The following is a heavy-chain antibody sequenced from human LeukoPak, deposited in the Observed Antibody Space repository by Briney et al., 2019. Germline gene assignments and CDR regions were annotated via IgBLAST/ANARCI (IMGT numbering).Heavy chain of an antibody. Sequence: ASVKVSCKASGYTFTSYYMHWVRQAPGQGLERMGIINPSGGSTSYAQKFQGRVTMTRDTSTSTVYMELSSLRSEDTAVYYCAREVPAYCGGDCYSYWFDPWGQGTLVTVSS. CDR3: AREVPAYCGGDCYSYWFDP. D-gene: IGHD2-21*01. V-gene: IGHV1-46*01. CDR2: INPSGGST. CDR1: GYTFTSYY. J-gene: IGHJ5*02.